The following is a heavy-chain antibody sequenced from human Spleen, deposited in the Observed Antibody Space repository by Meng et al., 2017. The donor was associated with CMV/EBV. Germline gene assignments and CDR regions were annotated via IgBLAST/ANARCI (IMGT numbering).Heavy chain of an antibody. CDR2: INHSGST. V-gene: IGHV4-34*01. Sequence: CAVYGGSFSGYYWSWIRQPPGKGLEWIGEINHSGSTNYNPSLKSRVTISVDTSKNQFSLKLNSVTATDTAVYYCARHLRGYSWPKSDWGQGTLVTVSS. J-gene: IGHJ4*02. D-gene: IGHD1-26*01. CDR1: GGSFSGYY. CDR3: ARHLRGYSWPKSD.